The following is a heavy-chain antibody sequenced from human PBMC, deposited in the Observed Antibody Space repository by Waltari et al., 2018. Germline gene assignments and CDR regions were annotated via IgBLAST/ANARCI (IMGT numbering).Heavy chain of an antibody. CDR1: GFTFSSYG. CDR3: ARGGRAGSSGWYSDY. D-gene: IGHD6-19*01. J-gene: IGHJ4*02. CDR2: IGEVGSNK. Sequence: QVQLVESGGGVVQPGRSLRLSCAASGFTFSSYGMHWVRQAPGKGLEWVAVIGEVGSNKYYADSVKGRFTIARDNSKNTLYLQMNSLRAEDTAVYYCARGGRAGSSGWYSDYWGQGTLVTVSS. V-gene: IGHV3-33*01.